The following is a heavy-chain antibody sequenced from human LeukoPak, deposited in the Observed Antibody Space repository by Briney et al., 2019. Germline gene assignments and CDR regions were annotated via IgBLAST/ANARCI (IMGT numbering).Heavy chain of an antibody. CDR1: GFTFSSNG. CDR2: IQYDGSKK. CDR3: AKDVGSYYDY. J-gene: IGHJ4*02. Sequence: GGSLRLSCVASGFTFSSNGMHWVRQAPGKGLEWVTFIQYDGSKKYYADSVKGRFTISRDNSKNTLYLEMNSLRAEDTAVYYCAKDVGSYYDYWGQGILVTVSS. D-gene: IGHD3-10*01. V-gene: IGHV3-30*02.